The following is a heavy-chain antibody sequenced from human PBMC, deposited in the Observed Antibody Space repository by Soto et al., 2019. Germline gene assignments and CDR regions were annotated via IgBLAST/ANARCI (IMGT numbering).Heavy chain of an antibody. CDR3: ARGDTPMITGMDSFDI. CDR1: GFTFSRYW. D-gene: IGHD5-18*01. V-gene: IGHV3-7*01. J-gene: IGHJ3*02. CDR2: IKQDGTEK. Sequence: GGSLRLSCAASGFTFSRYWMNWVRQAPGKGLEWVANIKQDGTEKNYVDSVKGRFTISRDNARNSLYLQMDSLRAEDTAVYFCARGDTPMITGMDSFDIWGQGTMVTVSS.